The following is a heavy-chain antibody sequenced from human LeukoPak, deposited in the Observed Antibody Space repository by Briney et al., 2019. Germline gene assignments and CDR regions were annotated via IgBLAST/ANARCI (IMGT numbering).Heavy chain of an antibody. V-gene: IGHV4-61*02. CDR1: GGSVSSGGYY. D-gene: IGHD5-18*01. Sequence: SQTLSLTCIVSGGSVSSGGYYWTWIRQTAGKGLEWIGRIYISGTTNYNPSLNSRVTISLDKSKNQFSLELTSVSAADTAVYYCARGRTADYYQYYMDVWGKGTTVTVSS. CDR3: ARGRTADYYQYYMDV. J-gene: IGHJ6*03. CDR2: IYISGTT.